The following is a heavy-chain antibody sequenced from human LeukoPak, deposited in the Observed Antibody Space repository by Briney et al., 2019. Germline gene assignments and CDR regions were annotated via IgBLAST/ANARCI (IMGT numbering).Heavy chain of an antibody. V-gene: IGHV3-33*08. CDR2: IWHDGSHK. J-gene: IGHJ3*01. CDR3: VRGWGSNVYASAFDV. CDR1: GFTFSSYG. D-gene: IGHD3-16*01. Sequence: GGSLRLSCAASGFTFSSYGMHWVRQAPGKGLEWVTVIWHDGSHKDYANSVKGRFTISRDNSKNTLYLQMNDLRAEDTAVYFCVRGWGSNVYASAFDVWGQGTMVTVSS.